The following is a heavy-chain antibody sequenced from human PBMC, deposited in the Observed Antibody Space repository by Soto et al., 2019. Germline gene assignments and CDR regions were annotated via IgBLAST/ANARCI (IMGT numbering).Heavy chain of an antibody. CDR3: ATSVITTLGTTA. J-gene: IGHJ4*02. D-gene: IGHD5-12*01. CDR1: GFTFSNFG. Sequence: EVQLVESGGGLVQPGGSLRLSCEASGFTFSNFGINWVRQAPGKGLEWVSHISSRSTTIYYAESVKGRFTISRDNAKNSLYLQMSSLRGEDTAVYYFATSVITTLGTTAGGQGTLVTVSS. V-gene: IGHV3-48*01. CDR2: ISSRSTTI.